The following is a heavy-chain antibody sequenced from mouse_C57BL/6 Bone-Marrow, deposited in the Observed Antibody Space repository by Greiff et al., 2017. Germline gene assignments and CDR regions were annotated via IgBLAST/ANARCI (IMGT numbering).Heavy chain of an antibody. CDR3: AKNSDGNYNYAMDY. Sequence: QVQLKESGPGLVQPSQSLSITCTVSGFSLTSYGVHWVRQSPGKGLEWLGVIWRGGSTDYNAAFMSRLSITKDNSKSQVLFKMNSLQADDTAIYYSAKNSDGNYNYAMDYWGQGTSVTVSS. CDR1: GFSLTSYG. J-gene: IGHJ4*01. CDR2: IWRGGST. D-gene: IGHD2-1*01. V-gene: IGHV2-5*01.